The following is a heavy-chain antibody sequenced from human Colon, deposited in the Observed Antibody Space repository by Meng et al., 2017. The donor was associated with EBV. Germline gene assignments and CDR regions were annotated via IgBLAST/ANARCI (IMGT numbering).Heavy chain of an antibody. CDR1: GYTFTGYY. CDR2: INPNSGGT. V-gene: IGHV1-2*02. Sequence: AEVKKPGASVKVSCKASGYTFTGYYLHWVRQAPGQGLEWMGWINPNSGGTNYAQKFQGRVTMTRDTSISTAYMELSRLRSDDTAIYYCAKVRDISSDSSSYYDYWGHGTLVTVSS. J-gene: IGHJ4*01. CDR3: AKVRDISSDSSSYYDY. D-gene: IGHD3-22*01.